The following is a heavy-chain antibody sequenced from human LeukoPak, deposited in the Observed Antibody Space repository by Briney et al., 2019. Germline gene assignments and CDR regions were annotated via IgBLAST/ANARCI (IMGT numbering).Heavy chain of an antibody. J-gene: IGHJ4*02. CDR3: AREGVLRYFDWLSPLDY. V-gene: IGHV4-4*07. D-gene: IGHD3-9*01. Sequence: PSETLSPTCTVSGYSISSGYYWSWIRQPAGKGLEWIGRIYTSGSTNYNPSLKSRVTMSVDTSKNQFSLKLSSVTAADTAVYYCAREGVLRYFDWLSPLDYWGQGTLVTVSS. CDR1: GYSISSGYY. CDR2: IYTSGST.